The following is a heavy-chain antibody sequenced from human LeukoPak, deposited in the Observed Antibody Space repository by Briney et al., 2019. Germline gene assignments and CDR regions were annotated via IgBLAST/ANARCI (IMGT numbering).Heavy chain of an antibody. D-gene: IGHD1-26*01. CDR3: ARGEYYDAFDI. CDR2: ISQNGDS. CDR1: GGSLSFYY. J-gene: IGHJ3*02. Sequence: SETLSLTCGVSGGSLSFYYWSWIRQSPGKGLEWTAEISQNGDSNYNMSLKSRVTISLDKSKNQFSLKLSSVTAADTAVYYCARGEYYDAFDIWGQGTMVTVSS. V-gene: IGHV4-34*01.